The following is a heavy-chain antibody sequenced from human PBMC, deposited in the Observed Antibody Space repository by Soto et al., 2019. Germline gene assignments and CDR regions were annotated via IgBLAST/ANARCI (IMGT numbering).Heavy chain of an antibody. V-gene: IGHV3-48*02. Sequence: EVQLVESGGGLVQPGGSLRLSCAASGFTFSSYSMNWVRQAPGKGLQWVSYISSSGSTTYYADSVRGRFTISRDNAKNSLYLQMNSLRDEDTAVYYCARPSKMYTSSACGMDVWGQGTTVTGSS. CDR2: ISSSGSTT. CDR1: GFTFSSYS. CDR3: ARPSKMYTSSACGMDV. J-gene: IGHJ6*02. D-gene: IGHD6-6*01.